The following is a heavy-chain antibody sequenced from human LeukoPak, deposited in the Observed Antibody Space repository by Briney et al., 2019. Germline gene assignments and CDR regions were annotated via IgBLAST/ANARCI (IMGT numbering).Heavy chain of an antibody. V-gene: IGHV3-11*01. J-gene: IGHJ5*02. CDR2: ISSSGSTI. CDR1: GFTFSDYY. Sequence: GGSLRLSCAASGFTFSDYYMSWIRQAPGKGLEWVSYISSSGSTIYYADSVKGRFTISRDNAKNSLYLQMNSLRAEDTAVYYCAKATAMDTNWFDPWGQGTLVTVSS. D-gene: IGHD5-18*01. CDR3: AKATAMDTNWFDP.